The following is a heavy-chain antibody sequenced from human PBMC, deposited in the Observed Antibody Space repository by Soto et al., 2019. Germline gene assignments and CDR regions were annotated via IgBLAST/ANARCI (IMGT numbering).Heavy chain of an antibody. Sequence: GGSLRLSCAASGFTFSSYGMHWVRQAPGKGLVWVSRINTDGSITDYADSVKGRFTVSRDNPKNTLYLQMNSLRAEDTAVYYCARDTDGLHYWGQGTLVTVSS. V-gene: IGHV3-74*01. CDR2: INTDGSIT. J-gene: IGHJ4*02. CDR1: GFTFSSYG. CDR3: ARDTDGLHY.